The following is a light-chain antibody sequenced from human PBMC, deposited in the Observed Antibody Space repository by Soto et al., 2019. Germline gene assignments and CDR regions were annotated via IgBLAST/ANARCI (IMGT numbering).Light chain of an antibody. V-gene: IGKV1-33*01. CDR2: DGS. CDR3: QQYDHLPYT. J-gene: IGKJ2*01. Sequence: DIQMTQSPSSLSASVGDRVTITCQASRDINNYLNWYQQKPGKAPKVLIHDGSNLKTGVSSRFSGSGSGTDFTFTISNLQPEDIAIYYCQQYDHLPYTFGQGTKLEIK. CDR1: RDINNY.